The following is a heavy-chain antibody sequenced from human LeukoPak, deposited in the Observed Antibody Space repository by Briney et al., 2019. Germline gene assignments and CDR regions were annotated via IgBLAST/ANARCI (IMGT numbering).Heavy chain of an antibody. CDR3: ARAWGPIVVVPAAISGGDAFDI. D-gene: IGHD2-2*02. Sequence: SSETLSLTCTVSGGSISSDYWSWIRQPPGKGLEWIGYIYFSGSTNYNPSLKSRVTISVDTSKTQLSLKLSSVTAADTAVYYCARAWGPIVVVPAAISGGDAFDIWGQGTMVTVSS. CDR2: IYFSGST. J-gene: IGHJ3*02. CDR1: GGSISSDY. V-gene: IGHV4-59*01.